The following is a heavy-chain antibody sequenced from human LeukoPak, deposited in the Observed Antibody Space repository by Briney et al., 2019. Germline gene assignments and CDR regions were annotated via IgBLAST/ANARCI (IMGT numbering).Heavy chain of an antibody. Sequence: ASVTVSCKASGYTFTGYYMHWVRQAPGQGLEWMGWINLNSGGTNYAQKFQGRVTMTRDTSISTAYMELSRLRSDDTAVYYCARAGGEYTSSSLDSWGQGTLVTVSS. J-gene: IGHJ4*02. CDR2: INLNSGGT. D-gene: IGHD6-6*01. V-gene: IGHV1-2*02. CDR3: ARAGGEYTSSSLDS. CDR1: GYTFTGYY.